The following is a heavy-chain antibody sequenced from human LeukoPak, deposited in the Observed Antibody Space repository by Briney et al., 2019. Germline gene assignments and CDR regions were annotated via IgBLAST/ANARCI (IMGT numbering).Heavy chain of an antibody. CDR3: AREVGSSSSYYYYGMDV. CDR1: GYTFTSYD. J-gene: IGHJ6*02. Sequence: ASVKVSCKASGYTFTSYDINWVRQATGQGLEWMGWMNPNSGNTGYAQKFQGRVTMTRNTSISTAYMELSSLRSEDTAVYYCAREVGSSSSYYYYGMDVRGQGTTVTVSS. CDR2: MNPNSGNT. D-gene: IGHD6-6*01. V-gene: IGHV1-8*01.